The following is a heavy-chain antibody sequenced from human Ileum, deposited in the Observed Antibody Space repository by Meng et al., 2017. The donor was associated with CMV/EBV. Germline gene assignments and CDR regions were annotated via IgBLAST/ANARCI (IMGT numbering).Heavy chain of an antibody. V-gene: IGHV3-53*01. J-gene: IGHJ3*02. CDR3: ARDQLTAFDI. D-gene: IGHD3-9*01. CDR1: GFSVSNTY. Sequence: GGSLRLSCAASGFSVSNTYMSWVRQAPGKGLEWVSVIYTGGSTYYADSVKGRFSISRDNSKSAVFLQMNSLRAEDTAVYYCARDQLTAFDIWGQGTMVTVSS. CDR2: IYTGGST.